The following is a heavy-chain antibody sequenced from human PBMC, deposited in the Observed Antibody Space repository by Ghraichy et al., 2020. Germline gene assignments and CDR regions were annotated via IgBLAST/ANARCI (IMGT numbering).Heavy chain of an antibody. D-gene: IGHD6-19*01. J-gene: IGHJ1*01. CDR1: GFTFSSYA. V-gene: IGHV3-23*01. CDR3: AKDQGEYSSGWYEYFQH. Sequence: GGSLRLSCAASGFTFSSYAMSWVRQAPGKGLEWVSAISGSGGSTYYADSVKGRFTISRDNSKNTLYLQMNSLRAEDTAVYYCAKDQGEYSSGWYEYFQHWGQGTLVTVSS. CDR2: ISGSGGST.